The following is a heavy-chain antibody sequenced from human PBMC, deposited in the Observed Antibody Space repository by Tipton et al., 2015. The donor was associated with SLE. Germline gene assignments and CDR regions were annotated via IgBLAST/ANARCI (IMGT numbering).Heavy chain of an antibody. J-gene: IGHJ6*03. Sequence: TLSLTCTVSGGSITSGRNCWSWIRQPAGKGLEWIGYVYSSGFSDYNPSLRSRVTISLDTSKNQFSLRLSSATAADTAVCYCARVGHGFDDSGYNSHYYYYMDVWGKGTTVTVSS. CDR2: VYSSGFS. CDR1: GGSITSGRNC. CDR3: ARVGHGFDDSGYNSHYYYYMDV. V-gene: IGHV4-61*10. D-gene: IGHD3-22*01.